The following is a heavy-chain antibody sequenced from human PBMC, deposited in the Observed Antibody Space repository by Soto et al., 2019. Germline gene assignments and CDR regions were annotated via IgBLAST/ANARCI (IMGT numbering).Heavy chain of an antibody. Sequence: ASVKVSFKASGYTFTSYGISWVRQAPGQGLEWMGWISAYNGNTNYAQKLQGRVTMTTDTSTSTAYMELRSLRADDTAVYYCAKGDSSSWYNWFDPWGQGTLVTVSS. CDR1: GYTFTSYG. D-gene: IGHD6-13*01. CDR3: AKGDSSSWYNWFDP. V-gene: IGHV1-18*04. J-gene: IGHJ5*02. CDR2: ISAYNGNT.